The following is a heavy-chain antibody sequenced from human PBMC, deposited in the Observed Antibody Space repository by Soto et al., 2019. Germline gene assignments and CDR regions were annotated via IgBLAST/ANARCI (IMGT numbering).Heavy chain of an antibody. D-gene: IGHD6-13*01. CDR1: GGSFSGYY. CDR3: ARDRLGSSRN. V-gene: IGHV4-4*07. Sequence: QVRLQESGPGLVKPSETLSLTCTVSGGSFSGYYWSWIRQSAGKGLEWIGRIYTSGSTNYNPSLKSRVTMSVDTSKNQCSLMMSSVTAADTAGYYCARDRLGSSRNWGQGTLVSVSS. J-gene: IGHJ4*02. CDR2: IYTSGST.